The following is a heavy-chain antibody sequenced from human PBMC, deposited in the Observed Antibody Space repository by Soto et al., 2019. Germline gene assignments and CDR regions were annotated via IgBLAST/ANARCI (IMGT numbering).Heavy chain of an antibody. CDR1: GYTFTGYY. D-gene: IGHD3-3*01. V-gene: IGHV1-2*04. Sequence: ASVKVSCKASGYTFTGYYMHWVRQAPGQGLEWMGWINPNSGGTNYAQKFQGWVTMTRDTSISTAYMELSRLRSDDTAVYYCARAGVQLPDNYGMDVWGQGTTVTVSS. CDR2: INPNSGGT. CDR3: ARAGVQLPDNYGMDV. J-gene: IGHJ6*02.